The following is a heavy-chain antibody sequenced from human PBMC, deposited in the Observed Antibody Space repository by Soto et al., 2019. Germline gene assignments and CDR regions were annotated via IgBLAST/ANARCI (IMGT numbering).Heavy chain of an antibody. CDR2: INHSGST. CDR3: ARGRRYFDWLLYRSDAFDI. V-gene: IGHV4-34*01. Sequence: PSETLSLTCAVYGGSFSVYFWSWIRQPPGKGLEWIGEINHSGSTNYNPSLKSRVTISVDTSKNQFSLKLSSVTAADTAVYYCARGRRYFDWLLYRSDAFDIWGQGTMVTVSS. D-gene: IGHD3-9*01. J-gene: IGHJ3*02. CDR1: GGSFSVYF.